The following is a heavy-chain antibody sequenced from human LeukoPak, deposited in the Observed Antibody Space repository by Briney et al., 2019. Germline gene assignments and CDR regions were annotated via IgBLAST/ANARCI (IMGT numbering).Heavy chain of an antibody. Sequence: PSETLSFTCAVYGGSFSGYYWSWIRQPPGKGLEWIGEINHSGSTNYNPSLKSRVTISVDTSKNQFSLKLSSVTAADTAVYYCARLWENRRATSWFDPWGQGTLVTVSS. CDR2: INHSGST. CDR3: ARLWENRRATSWFDP. V-gene: IGHV4-34*01. CDR1: GGSFSGYY. J-gene: IGHJ5*02. D-gene: IGHD1-26*01.